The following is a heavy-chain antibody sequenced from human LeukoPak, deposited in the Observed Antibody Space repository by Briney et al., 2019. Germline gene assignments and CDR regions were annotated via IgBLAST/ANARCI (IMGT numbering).Heavy chain of an antibody. CDR3: ARVDGIVTMVRGVLGGFDP. J-gene: IGHJ5*02. CDR2: TYYRSKWYN. D-gene: IGHD3-10*01. Sequence: SQTLSLTCAISGDSVSSNSAAWNWIRQSPSRGLEWLGRTYYRSKWYNDYAVSVKSRITINPDTSKNQFSLKLSSVTAADTAVYYCARVDGIVTMVRGVLGGFDPWGQGTLVTVSS. V-gene: IGHV6-1*01. CDR1: GDSVSSNSAA.